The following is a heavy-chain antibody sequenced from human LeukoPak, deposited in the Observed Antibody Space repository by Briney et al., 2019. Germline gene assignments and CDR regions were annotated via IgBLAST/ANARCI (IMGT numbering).Heavy chain of an antibody. Sequence: PSETLSLTCTVSGGSISNFYWSWIRQPPGKGLEWIGYIYYSGNSNYNPSLKSRVTISVDTSKNQFSLKLSSVTAADTAVYYCARHIGFCSCTTCQARFDPWGQGTLVTVSS. J-gene: IGHJ5*02. CDR3: ARHIGFCSCTTCQARFDP. D-gene: IGHD2-2*01. CDR1: GGSISNFY. V-gene: IGHV4-59*08. CDR2: IYYSGNS.